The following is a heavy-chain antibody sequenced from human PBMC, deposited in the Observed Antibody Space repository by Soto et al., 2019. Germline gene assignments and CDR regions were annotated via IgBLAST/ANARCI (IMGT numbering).Heavy chain of an antibody. Sequence: QVQLVESGGGVVQPGRSLRLSCAASGFTFFYHGMHWVRQAPGKGLEWVAVISSDGSNKFYADSVKGRFTISRDNSKNTLYLQMNSLRAEDTAVYSCAKDRGCGWNYNGLDVWGQGTTVTVSS. J-gene: IGHJ6*02. CDR3: AKDRGCGWNYNGLDV. CDR2: ISSDGSNK. D-gene: IGHD1-7*01. CDR1: GFTFFYHG. V-gene: IGHV3-30*18.